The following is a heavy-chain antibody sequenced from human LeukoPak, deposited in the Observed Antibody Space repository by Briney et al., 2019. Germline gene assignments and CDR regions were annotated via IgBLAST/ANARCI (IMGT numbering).Heavy chain of an antibody. CDR1: GFTFSSYE. V-gene: IGHV3-48*03. Sequence: PGGSLRLXCAASGFTFSSYEMNWVRQAPGKGLEWVSYISSGGNTTYYADSVKGRFTISRDNAKNSLYLQMNSLRAEDTAVYYCAREGTAMVSFDYWGQGTLVTVSS. J-gene: IGHJ4*02. D-gene: IGHD5-18*01. CDR3: AREGTAMVSFDY. CDR2: ISSGGNTT.